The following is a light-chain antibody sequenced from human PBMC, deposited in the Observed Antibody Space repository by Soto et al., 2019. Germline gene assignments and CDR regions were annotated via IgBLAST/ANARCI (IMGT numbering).Light chain of an antibody. J-gene: IGKJ3*01. Sequence: EIVLTQSPGTLSLSPGERATLSCRASQSIASSYLAWFQQKPGQAPRLLIYGASSRATGIPDRFSGSGSRTEFTLTITSLEPEDFAVYYCQQYGSSPRFTFGPGTKVDIK. V-gene: IGKV3-20*01. CDR2: GAS. CDR3: QQYGSSPRFT. CDR1: QSIASSY.